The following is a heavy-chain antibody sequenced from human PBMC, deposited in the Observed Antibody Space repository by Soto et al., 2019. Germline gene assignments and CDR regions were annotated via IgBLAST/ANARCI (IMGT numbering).Heavy chain of an antibody. V-gene: IGHV3-23*01. CDR2: ISGTGGTT. CDR1: GFTLSSYA. CDR3: AKFFVETGGSSGWPWSFHF. J-gene: IGHJ4*02. D-gene: IGHD6-25*01. Sequence: GGSLRLSCAASGFTLSSYAMSWVRPAPGKGLEWVSAISGTGGTTYYADSVKGRFTISRDNSRNTLHLQMNSLRAEDTAIYYCAKFFVETGGSSGWPWSFHFWGQGTLVTVSS.